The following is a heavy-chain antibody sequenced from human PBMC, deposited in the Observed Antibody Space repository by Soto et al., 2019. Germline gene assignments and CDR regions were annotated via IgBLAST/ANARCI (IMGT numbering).Heavy chain of an antibody. Sequence: ASVKVSCKASGGTFSSYAISWVRQAPGQGLEWMGGIIPIFGTANYAQKFQGRVTITADESTSTAYMELSSLRSEDTAVYYCAREGEQQLTDYYYYGMDVWGQGTTVTVSS. J-gene: IGHJ6*02. CDR2: IIPIFGTA. CDR3: AREGEQQLTDYYYYGMDV. D-gene: IGHD6-13*01. V-gene: IGHV1-69*13. CDR1: GGTFSSYA.